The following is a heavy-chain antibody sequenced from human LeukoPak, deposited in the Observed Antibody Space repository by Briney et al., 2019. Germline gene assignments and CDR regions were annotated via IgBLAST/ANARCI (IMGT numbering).Heavy chain of an antibody. V-gene: IGHV7-4-1*02. Sequence: ASVKVSCKASGYTFTNYAMNWVRQAPGQGLEWMGWNNTNTGNPTYAQGFTGRFVFSLDTSVSTAYLQISSLKAEDTAVYYCARVGGSGSLDYYYFDYWGQGTLVTVSS. D-gene: IGHD3-10*01. CDR3: ARVGGSGSLDYYYFDY. J-gene: IGHJ4*02. CDR2: NNTNTGNP. CDR1: GYTFTNYA.